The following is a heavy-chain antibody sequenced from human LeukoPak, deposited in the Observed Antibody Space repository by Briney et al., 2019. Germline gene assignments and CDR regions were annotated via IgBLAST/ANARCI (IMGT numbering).Heavy chain of an antibody. V-gene: IGHV1-18*01. CDR3: ARDLFFSRPNYDSSGYSPPSVLIDAFDI. Sequence: ASVKVSCKASGYTFTSYGISWVRQAPGQGLEWMGWISAYNGNTNYAQKLQGRVTMTTDTSTSTAYMELRSLRSDDTAVYYCARDLFFSRPNYDSSGYSPPSVLIDAFDIWGQGTMVTVSS. D-gene: IGHD3-22*01. J-gene: IGHJ3*02. CDR1: GYTFTSYG. CDR2: ISAYNGNT.